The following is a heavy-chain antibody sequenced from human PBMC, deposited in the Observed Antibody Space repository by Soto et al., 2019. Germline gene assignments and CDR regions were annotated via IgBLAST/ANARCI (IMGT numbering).Heavy chain of an antibody. CDR2: IHPSGGGS. V-gene: IGHV1-46*02. Sequence: QVQLVQSGAEVKKPGASVKVSCKTSWYPFHTYYLHWVRQAPGQGLEWMGMIHPSGGGSTYAHKCLGRVTMTMDSSTSTVFMELTSLRSADTAVYYCARGGHIAVVTDSFDSWGQGTLVTVSS. D-gene: IGHD2-21*02. CDR3: ARGGHIAVVTDSFDS. CDR1: WYPFHTYY. J-gene: IGHJ4*02.